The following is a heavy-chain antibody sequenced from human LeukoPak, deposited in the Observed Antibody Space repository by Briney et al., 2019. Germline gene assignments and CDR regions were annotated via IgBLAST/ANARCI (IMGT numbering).Heavy chain of an antibody. CDR3: ARDHIVVVPAATLNYYYYGMDV. D-gene: IGHD2-2*01. J-gene: IGHJ6*02. Sequence: SETLSLTCTVSGGSISSYYWSWIRQPPGKGLEWIGYIYYSGSTNYNPSLKSRVTISVDTSKNQFSLKLSSVTAADTAVYYCARDHIVVVPAATLNYYYYGMDVWGQGTTVTVSS. CDR1: GGSISSYY. CDR2: IYYSGST. V-gene: IGHV4-59*01.